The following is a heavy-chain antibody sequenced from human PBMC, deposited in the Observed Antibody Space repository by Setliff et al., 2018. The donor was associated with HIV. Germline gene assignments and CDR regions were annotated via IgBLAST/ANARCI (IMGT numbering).Heavy chain of an antibody. CDR1: GFTFTDFF. CDR3: ARQLSNSFDY. CDR2: ISPYDGSR. Sequence: ASVKVSCKASGFTFTDFFIHWVRQAPGQGLGWMWWISPYDGSRRSSQRFRGRVTMTKDTSINTAYMELSGLTSDDTAVYYCARQLSNSFDYWGQGALVTVSS. V-gene: IGHV1-2*02. D-gene: IGHD7-27*01. J-gene: IGHJ4*02.